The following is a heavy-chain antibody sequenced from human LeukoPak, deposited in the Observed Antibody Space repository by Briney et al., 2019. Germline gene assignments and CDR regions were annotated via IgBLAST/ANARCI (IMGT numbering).Heavy chain of an antibody. CDR3: ARVRQDLRYCSGGSWFDECPDNYMDV. D-gene: IGHD2-15*01. V-gene: IGHV4-59*01. CDR1: GGSIRGYY. Sequence: PSETLSLTCTVSGGSIRGYYWGWIRQPPGKGLEWIGYIYYSGSTNYNPSLKGRVTISVDMSKNQFSLKLSSVTAADTAVYYCARVRQDLRYCSGGSWFDECPDNYMDVWGKGTTVTISS. J-gene: IGHJ6*03. CDR2: IYYSGST.